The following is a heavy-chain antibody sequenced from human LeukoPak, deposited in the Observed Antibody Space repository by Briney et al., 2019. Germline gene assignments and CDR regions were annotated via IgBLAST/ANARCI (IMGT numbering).Heavy chain of an antibody. CDR2: IYPGDSDT. Sequence: GESLKISCQGSGSSFTSYWIGWVRQLPGKGLEWMGIIYPGDSDTRYSPSFQGQVTISADKSISTAYLQWSSLKASDTAMYYCARRRRSGSQNWFDPWGQGTLVTVSS. CDR3: ARRRRSGSQNWFDP. V-gene: IGHV5-51*01. D-gene: IGHD1-26*01. CDR1: GSSFTSYW. J-gene: IGHJ5*02.